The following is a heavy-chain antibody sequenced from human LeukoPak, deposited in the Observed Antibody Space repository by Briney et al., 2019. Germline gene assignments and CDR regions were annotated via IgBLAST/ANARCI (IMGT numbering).Heavy chain of an antibody. CDR3: AKDKSLYSSSLPYMDV. Sequence: PGGSLRLSCAASGFTFSSYAMSWVRQAPGKGLEWVSAISGSGGSTYYADSVKGRFTISRDNSKNTLYLQMNSLRAEDTAVYYCAKDKSLYSSSLPYMDVWGKGTTVTVSS. CDR1: GFTFSSYA. V-gene: IGHV3-23*01. J-gene: IGHJ6*03. CDR2: ISGSGGST. D-gene: IGHD6-13*01.